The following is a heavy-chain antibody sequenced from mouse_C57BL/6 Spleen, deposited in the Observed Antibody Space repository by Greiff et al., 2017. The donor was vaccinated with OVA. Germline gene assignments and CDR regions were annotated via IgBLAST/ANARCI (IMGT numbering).Heavy chain of an antibody. V-gene: IGHV7-1*01. J-gene: IGHJ1*03. CDR2: SRNKANDYTT. CDR3: ARGPDLLWFPYWYFDV. CDR1: GFTFSDFY. D-gene: IGHD2-2*01. Sequence: DVKLVESGGGLVQSGRSLRLSCATSGFTFSDFYMEWVRQAPGKGLEWIAASRNKANDYTTEYSASVKGRVIVSRDTSQSILYLQMNALRAEDTAIYYCARGPDLLWFPYWYFDVWGTGTTVTVSS.